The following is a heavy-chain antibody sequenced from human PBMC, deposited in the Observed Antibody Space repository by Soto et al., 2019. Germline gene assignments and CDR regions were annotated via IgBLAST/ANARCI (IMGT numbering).Heavy chain of an antibody. CDR1: GFTFNLYW. V-gene: IGHV3-74*01. CDR2: INPDGSST. D-gene: IGHD1-7*01. Sequence: EVHLVESGGGLVQPGGSLRLSCAASGFTFNLYWMHWVRQAPGKGLVWVSRINPDGSSTTYADSVKGRFTISRDNSKNTVYLQMNGLGAEDTDIYYCARDNWNSYWGQGALVTVSS. J-gene: IGHJ4*02. CDR3: ARDNWNSY.